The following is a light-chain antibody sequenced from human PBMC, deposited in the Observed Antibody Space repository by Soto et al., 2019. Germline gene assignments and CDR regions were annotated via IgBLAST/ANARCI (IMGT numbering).Light chain of an antibody. J-gene: IGKJ2*01. CDR3: QQYGRSPPFT. Sequence: IVLTQSPGTLPLSPGERATLSCRASQSVSSTYMAWYQQRPGQAPRLLIYGASSRATGIPDRFSGSGSGTDFTLTISRLEPEDFAVYFCQQYGRSPPFTFGQGTKVEIK. CDR2: GAS. V-gene: IGKV3-20*01. CDR1: QSVSSTY.